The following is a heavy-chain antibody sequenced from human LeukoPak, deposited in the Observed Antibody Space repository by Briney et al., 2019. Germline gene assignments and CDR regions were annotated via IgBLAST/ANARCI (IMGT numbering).Heavy chain of an antibody. CDR3: ARLEDIVVVVAATRLGWFDP. J-gene: IGHJ5*02. CDR2: IYYSGST. Sequence: SETLSLTCTVSGGSISSYYWSWIRQPPGKGLEWIGYIYYSGSTNYNPSLKSRVTISVDTSKNQFSLKLSSVTAADTAVYYCARLEDIVVVVAATRLGWFDPWGQGTLVTVSS. V-gene: IGHV4-59*12. D-gene: IGHD2-15*01. CDR1: GGSISSYY.